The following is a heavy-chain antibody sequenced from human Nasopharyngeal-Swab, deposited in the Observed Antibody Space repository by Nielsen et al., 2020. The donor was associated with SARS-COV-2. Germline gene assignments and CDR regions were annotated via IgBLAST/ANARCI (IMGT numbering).Heavy chain of an antibody. CDR3: AGILGPPYYSYYGMDV. CDR2: IYYSGST. CDR1: GGSISSYY. J-gene: IGHJ6*02. Sequence: SETLSLTCTVSGGSISSYYWSWIRQPPGKGLEWIGYIYYSGSTNYNPSLKSRVTIPVDTSKNQFSLKLSSVTAADTAVYYCAGILGPPYYSYYGMDVWGQGTTVTVSS. D-gene: IGHD1-14*01. V-gene: IGHV4-59*01.